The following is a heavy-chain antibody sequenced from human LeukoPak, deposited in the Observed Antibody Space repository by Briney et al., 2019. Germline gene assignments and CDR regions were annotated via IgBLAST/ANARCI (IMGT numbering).Heavy chain of an antibody. D-gene: IGHD3-10*01. Sequence: GASVKVSCKASGYTFTSYDINWVRQATGQGLEWMGWINPNSGGTNYAQKFQGRVTMTRDTSISTAYMELSRLRSDDTAVYYCARGLWFGELLGPFDYWGQGTLVTVSS. J-gene: IGHJ4*02. CDR1: GYTFTSYD. V-gene: IGHV1-2*02. CDR3: ARGLWFGELLGPFDY. CDR2: INPNSGGT.